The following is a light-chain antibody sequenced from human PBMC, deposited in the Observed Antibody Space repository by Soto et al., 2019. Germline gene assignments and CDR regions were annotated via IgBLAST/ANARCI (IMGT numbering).Light chain of an antibody. J-gene: IGLJ2*01. CDR2: KDS. Sequence: SYELTQPSSVSVSPGQTDRITCSGDVLAKKYARWFQQKPGQAPVLVIYKDSERPSGIPERFSGSSSGTTVTLTISGAQFEDEADYYCFSAADNKPVFGGGTKLTVL. V-gene: IGLV3-27*01. CDR3: FSAADNKPV. CDR1: VLAKKY.